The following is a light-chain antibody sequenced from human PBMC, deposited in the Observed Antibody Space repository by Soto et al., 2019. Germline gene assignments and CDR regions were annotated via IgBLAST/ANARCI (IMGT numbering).Light chain of an antibody. CDR2: WAS. CDR3: QQYHSIPFT. CDR1: QSVLYSSNNLNF. Sequence: DIVMTQSPDSLTVSLGERATINCKSSQSVLYSSNNLNFLAWYQQKPGQPPKLLIYWASTRESGVPDRFSGSGSGTDFTLTISSLQAEDVAVYYCQQYHSIPFTFGPGTKVDIK. V-gene: IGKV4-1*01. J-gene: IGKJ3*01.